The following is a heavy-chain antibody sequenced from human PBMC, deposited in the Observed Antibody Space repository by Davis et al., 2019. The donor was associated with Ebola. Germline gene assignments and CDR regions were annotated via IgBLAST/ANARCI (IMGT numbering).Heavy chain of an antibody. V-gene: IGHV3-73*01. Sequence: GVSLKISCAASGFTFSGSAMHWVRQASGKGLEWVGRIRSKANSYATAYAASVKGRFTISRDDSKNTAYLQMNSLKTEDTAVYYCTVTVAGFDYWGQGTLVTVSS. CDR3: TVTVAGFDY. J-gene: IGHJ4*02. D-gene: IGHD6-19*01. CDR2: IRSKANSYAT. CDR1: GFTFSGSA.